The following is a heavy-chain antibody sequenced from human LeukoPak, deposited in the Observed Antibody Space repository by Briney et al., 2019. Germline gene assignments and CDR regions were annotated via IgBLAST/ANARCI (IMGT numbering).Heavy chain of an antibody. V-gene: IGHV3-66*01. CDR1: GFTVSSNY. CDR2: IYSGGST. CDR3: ATIVPDVAATLTFDY. Sequence: SGGSLRLSCAASGFTVSSNYMSWVRQVPGKGLEWVSVIYSGGSTYYADSVKGRFTISGDNSKNTLYLQMNSLRAEDTAVYYCATIVPDVAATLTFDYWGQGTLVTVSS. J-gene: IGHJ4*02. D-gene: IGHD2-15*01.